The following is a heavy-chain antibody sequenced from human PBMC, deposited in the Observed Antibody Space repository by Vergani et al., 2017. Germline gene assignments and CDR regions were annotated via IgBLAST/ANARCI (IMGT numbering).Heavy chain of an antibody. V-gene: IGHV1-46*01. CDR2: INPSGGST. CDR1: GYTFTSYD. D-gene: IGHD6-25*01. Sequence: QVQLVQSGAEVKKPGASVKVSCKASGYTFTSYDINWVRQATGQGLEWMGIINPSGGSTSYAQKFQGRFTMTRDTATSTVYMELRSLRAEDTAVYYCARWLTSANYVDYWGQGTLVTVSS. J-gene: IGHJ4*02. CDR3: ARWLTSANYVDY.